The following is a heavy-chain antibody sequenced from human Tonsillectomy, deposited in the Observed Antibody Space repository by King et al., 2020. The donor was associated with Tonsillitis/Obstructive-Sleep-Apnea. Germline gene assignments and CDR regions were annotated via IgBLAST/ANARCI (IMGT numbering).Heavy chain of an antibody. CDR1: GFTFSSYS. D-gene: IGHD5-12*01. V-gene: IGHV3-21*01. J-gene: IGHJ4*02. CDR3: ARVGGYTGYDDHYFDY. Sequence: VQLVESGGGPVKPGGSLRLSCAASGFTFSSYSMNWVRQAPGKGLEWVSAISGSSSYIYYADSVKGRFTVSRDNAKNSLGLQMNGLRAEDTAVYYCARVGGYTGYDDHYFDYWGQGTLVTVSS. CDR2: ISGSSSYI.